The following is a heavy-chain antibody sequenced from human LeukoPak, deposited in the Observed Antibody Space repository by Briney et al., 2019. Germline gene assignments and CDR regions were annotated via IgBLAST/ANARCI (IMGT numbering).Heavy chain of an antibody. CDR1: GYTFTSYY. CDR3: ARDGGSSGDYYYGMGV. Sequence: ASVKVSCKASGYTFTSYYMHWVRQAPGQGLEWMGIINPSGGSTSYAQKFQGRVTMTRDTSTSTVHMELSSLRSEDTAVYYCARDGGSSGDYYYGMGVWGQGTTVTVSS. V-gene: IGHV1-46*01. D-gene: IGHD6-13*01. J-gene: IGHJ6*02. CDR2: INPSGGST.